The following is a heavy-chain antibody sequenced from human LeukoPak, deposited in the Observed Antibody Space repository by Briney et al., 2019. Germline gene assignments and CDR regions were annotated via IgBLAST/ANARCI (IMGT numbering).Heavy chain of an antibody. Sequence: GGSLRLSCAASGFTFSNYAMTWVRQAPGKGLEWVSAISGSGGSTYYADSVKGRFSTSRDNSKNTLYLQMNSLRAEDTAVYYCAKGCGSYCYYGMDVWGLGTTVTVFS. CDR1: GFTFSNYA. CDR3: AKGCGSYCYYGMDV. CDR2: ISGSGGST. V-gene: IGHV3-23*01. J-gene: IGHJ6*02. D-gene: IGHD1-26*01.